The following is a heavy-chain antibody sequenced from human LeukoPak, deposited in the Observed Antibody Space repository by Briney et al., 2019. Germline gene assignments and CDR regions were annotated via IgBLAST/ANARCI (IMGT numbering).Heavy chain of an antibody. J-gene: IGHJ4*02. Sequence: PSETLSLTCTVSGGSVSSGSYYWSWIRQPPGKGLEWIGYIYYSGSTNYNPSLKSRVTISVDTSKNQFSLKLSSVTAADTAVYYCARGKGGSYYEVDYWGQGTLATVSS. D-gene: IGHD1-26*01. CDR1: GGSVSSGSYY. CDR3: ARGKGGSYYEVDY. CDR2: IYYSGST. V-gene: IGHV4-61*01.